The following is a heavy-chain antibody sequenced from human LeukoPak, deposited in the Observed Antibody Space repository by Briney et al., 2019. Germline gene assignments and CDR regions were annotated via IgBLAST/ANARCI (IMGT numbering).Heavy chain of an antibody. D-gene: IGHD5-18*01. CDR3: ARHPLRYTNFDF. J-gene: IGHJ4*02. CDR2: ISGSGGST. V-gene: IGHV3-23*01. CDR1: GFTFSGYA. Sequence: GGSLRLSCAASGFTFSGYAMSWVRQAPGKGLEWVSVISGSGGSTYYADSVKGRFTISRDNSKSTLYLQMNSLRAEDTAVYYCARHPLRYTNFDFWGQGTLVTVSS.